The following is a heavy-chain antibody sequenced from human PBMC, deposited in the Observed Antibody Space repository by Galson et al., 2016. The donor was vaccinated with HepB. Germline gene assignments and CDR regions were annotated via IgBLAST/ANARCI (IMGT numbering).Heavy chain of an antibody. CDR2: IKSKTDGGTT. CDR1: GFTFSNAW. CDR3: RYGMDV. V-gene: IGHV3-15*01. Sequence: SLRLSCAASGFTFSNAWMSWVRQAPGKGLEWVGRIKSKTDGGTTDYAAPVKGRFSVSSDDSKNTLYLQMNSRKTEDTAVYYCRYGMDVWGQGTTATVSS. J-gene: IGHJ6*02.